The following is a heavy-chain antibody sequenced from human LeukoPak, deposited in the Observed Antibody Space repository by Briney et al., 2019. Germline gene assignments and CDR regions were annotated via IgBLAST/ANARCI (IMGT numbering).Heavy chain of an antibody. Sequence: GGSLRLSCAASGFTFSSYDMPWVRQATGKGLEWVSAIGTAGDTYYPGSVKGRFTISRENAKNSLYLQMNSLRAGDTAVYYCARGGYSYGYASKYYYGTDVWGQGTTVTVSS. V-gene: IGHV3-13*01. CDR3: ARGGYSYGYASKYYYGTDV. J-gene: IGHJ6*02. CDR1: GFTFSSYD. CDR2: IGTAGDT. D-gene: IGHD5-18*01.